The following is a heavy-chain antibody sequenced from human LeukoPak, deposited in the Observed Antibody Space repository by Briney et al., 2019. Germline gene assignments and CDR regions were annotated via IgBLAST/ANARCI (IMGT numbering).Heavy chain of an antibody. J-gene: IGHJ4*02. V-gene: IGHV3-21*01. CDR1: GGSISSSSYY. CDR2: ISSSSSYI. CDR3: ARDGNNYHIVVVPAVDY. D-gene: IGHD2-2*01. Sequence: ETLSLTCTVSGGSISSSSYYWGWVRQAPGKGLEWVSSISSSSSYIYYADSVKGRFTISRDNAKNSLYLQMNSLRAEDTAVYYCARDGNNYHIVVVPAVDYWGQGTLVTVSS.